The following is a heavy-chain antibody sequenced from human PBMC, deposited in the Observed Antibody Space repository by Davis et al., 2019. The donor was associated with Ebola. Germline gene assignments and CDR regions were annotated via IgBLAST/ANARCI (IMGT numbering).Heavy chain of an antibody. V-gene: IGHV1-8*01. Sequence: ASVKVSCKASGYTFTSYDINWVRQATGQGLEWMGWMNPNSGNTGYAQNFQGRVTMTRDTSISTAYMELSRLRSDDAAVYYCARDLGYCSGGSCFFSNWFDPWGQGTLVTVSS. D-gene: IGHD2-15*01. J-gene: IGHJ5*02. CDR2: MNPNSGNT. CDR1: GYTFTSYD. CDR3: ARDLGYCSGGSCFFSNWFDP.